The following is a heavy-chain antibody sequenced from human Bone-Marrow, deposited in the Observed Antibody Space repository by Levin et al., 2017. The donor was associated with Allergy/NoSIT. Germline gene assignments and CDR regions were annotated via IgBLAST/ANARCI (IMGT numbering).Heavy chain of an antibody. J-gene: IGHJ4*01. CDR3: ARGRHDYGDIDYFDY. CDR1: GDSVNSGEHC. V-gene: IGHV4-30-2*01. D-gene: IGHD4-17*01. Sequence: SETLSLTCTISGDSVNSGEHCWNWIRQTPGRGLEWIGYIYESERTHYNPSLKSRITISVDKSKNQISLNLNSVTAADTAVYFCARGRHDYGDIDYFDYWGHGTLVTVSS. CDR2: IYESERT.